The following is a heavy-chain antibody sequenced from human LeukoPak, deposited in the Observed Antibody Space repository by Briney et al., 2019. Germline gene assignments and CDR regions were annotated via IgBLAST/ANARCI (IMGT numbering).Heavy chain of an antibody. Sequence: GGSLRLSCVGSGFTFSTYGVQWVRQTPDKGLEWVAYIRYDGSNTYYADSVKGRFTVSRDNSKNAVYLQMHSLRREDTAVYYCAKELTQYHDFWTGYRPFVDYWGHGTLVTVSS. CDR1: GFTFSTYG. D-gene: IGHD3-3*01. CDR3: AKELTQYHDFWTGYRPFVDY. J-gene: IGHJ4*01. CDR2: IRYDGSNT. V-gene: IGHV3-30*02.